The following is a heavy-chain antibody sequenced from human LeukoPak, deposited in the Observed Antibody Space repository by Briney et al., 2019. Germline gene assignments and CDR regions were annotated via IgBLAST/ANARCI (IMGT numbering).Heavy chain of an antibody. Sequence: PSETLSLTCTVSGGSISSYYWSWIRQPPGKGLEWIGYIYYSGSTNYNPSLKSRVTISVGTSKNQFSLKLSSVTAADTAVYYCARAARGVVPAAIGVFDYWGQGTLVTVSS. CDR3: ARAARGVVPAAIGVFDY. V-gene: IGHV4-59*01. CDR1: GGSISSYY. J-gene: IGHJ4*02. D-gene: IGHD2-2*02. CDR2: IYYSGST.